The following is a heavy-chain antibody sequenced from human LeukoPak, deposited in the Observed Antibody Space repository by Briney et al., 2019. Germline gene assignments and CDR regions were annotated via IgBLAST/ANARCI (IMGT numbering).Heavy chain of an antibody. Sequence: ASVKVSCKASGYTFTGYYMHWVRQAPGQGPEWMGWINPNSGGTNYAQKFQGRAITTRDTSISTAYMELSRLRSDDTAVYYCARDPPYNWNDGADNFDYWGQGTLVTVSS. CDR1: GYTFTGYY. CDR2: INPNSGGT. V-gene: IGHV1-2*02. CDR3: ARDPPYNWNDGADNFDY. J-gene: IGHJ4*02. D-gene: IGHD1-1*01.